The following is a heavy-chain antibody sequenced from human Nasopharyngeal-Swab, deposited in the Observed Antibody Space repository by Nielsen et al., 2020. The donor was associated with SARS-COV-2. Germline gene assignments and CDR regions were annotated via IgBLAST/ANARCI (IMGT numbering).Heavy chain of an antibody. CDR2: IRSKAYGGTT. J-gene: IGHJ4*02. V-gene: IGHV3-49*03. CDR3: SRGCSGGSCRASFDY. CDR1: GFTFGDYA. D-gene: IGHD2-15*01. Sequence: GGSLSLSCTASGFTFGDYAMSWFRQAPGKGLEWVGFIRSKAYGGTTEYAASVKGRFTISRDDSKNIAYLQMNSLKTEDTTGDFFSRGCSGGSCRASFDYWGQGTLVTVSS.